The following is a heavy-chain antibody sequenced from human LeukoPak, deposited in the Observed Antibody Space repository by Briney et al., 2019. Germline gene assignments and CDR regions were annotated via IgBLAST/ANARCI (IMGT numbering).Heavy chain of an antibody. Sequence: PGGSLRLSCAASGFTFSSYAMSWVRQAPGKGLEWVSAISGSGGSTYYADSVKGRFTISRDNSKNTLYLRMNSLRAEDTAVYYCAKGLGTTVTYYYYGMDVWGQGTTVTVSS. J-gene: IGHJ6*02. CDR2: ISGSGGST. CDR1: GFTFSSYA. D-gene: IGHD4-17*01. V-gene: IGHV3-23*01. CDR3: AKGLGTTVTYYYYGMDV.